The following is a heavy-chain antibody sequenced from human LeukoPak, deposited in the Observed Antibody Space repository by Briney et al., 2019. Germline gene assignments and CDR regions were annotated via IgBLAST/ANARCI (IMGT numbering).Heavy chain of an antibody. D-gene: IGHD2-15*01. CDR1: GFTFSSYA. J-gene: IGHJ4*02. CDR3: ARESKYCSGGSCYYDY. CDR2: ISYDGSNK. V-gene: IGHV3-30-3*01. Sequence: LPGGSLRLSCAASGFTFSSYAMHWVRQGPGKGLEWVAVISYDGSNKYYADSVKGRFTISRDNSKNTLYLQMNSLRAEDTAVYYCARESKYCSGGSCYYDYWGQGTLVTVSS.